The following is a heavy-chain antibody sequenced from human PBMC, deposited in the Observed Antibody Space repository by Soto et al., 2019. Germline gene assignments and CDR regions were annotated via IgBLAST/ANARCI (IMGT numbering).Heavy chain of an antibody. D-gene: IGHD3-22*01. Sequence: SETLSLTCTVSGGSISGDYYWNCIRQAPGKGLEWIGYVYHTGSTYHNPSLKSRGSISVDTSNNPFSLKLSSVTAADTAVYFCAREPYDINWNRIDSWCQGLRVAVSS. CDR1: GGSISGDYY. CDR3: AREPYDINWNRIDS. J-gene: IGHJ5*01. V-gene: IGHV4-30-4*01. CDR2: VYHTGST.